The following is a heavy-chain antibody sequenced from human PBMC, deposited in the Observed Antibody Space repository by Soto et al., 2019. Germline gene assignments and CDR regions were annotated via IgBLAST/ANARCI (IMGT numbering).Heavy chain of an antibody. D-gene: IGHD5-18*01. J-gene: IGHJ4*02. CDR1: GYSISSSNW. CDR3: ASNSYGYTFYDY. CDR2: IYYSGTT. V-gene: IGHV4-28*01. Sequence: PSEILSLTCAVSGYSISSSNWWGWIRQPPGKGLEWIGYIYYSGTTYYNPSLKSRVTMSVDTSKNQFSLKLTSVTAVDTAVYYCASNSYGYTFYDYWDQGAL.